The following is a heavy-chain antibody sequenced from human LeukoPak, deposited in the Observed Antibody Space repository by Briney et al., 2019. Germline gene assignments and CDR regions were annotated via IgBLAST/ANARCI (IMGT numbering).Heavy chain of an antibody. V-gene: IGHV3-38-3*01. CDR2: ISSGST. J-gene: IGHJ4*02. CDR3: AREGLYCSGGSCPIDY. Sequence: PGGSLRLSCAASGFTVSSNEMSWVRQAPGKGLEWVSSISSGSTYYADSVKGRFTISRDNSKNTLYLQMNSLRAEDTAVYYCAREGLYCSGGSCPIDYWGQGTLVTVSS. D-gene: IGHD2-15*01. CDR1: GFTVSSNE.